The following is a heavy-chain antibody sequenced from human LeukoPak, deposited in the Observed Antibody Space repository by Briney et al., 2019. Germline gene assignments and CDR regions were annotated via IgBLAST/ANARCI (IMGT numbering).Heavy chain of an antibody. Sequence: GGSLRLSCAASGFTFSSYAMSWVRQAPGKGLEWVSGISGSGTSTFYADSVRGRFTISRDHSKNTLYLQMNSLRAGDTAVYYCAKAYSSGQRATYYYGMDVWGQGTTVTVSS. D-gene: IGHD6-19*01. CDR3: AKAYSSGQRATYYYGMDV. CDR2: ISGSGTST. J-gene: IGHJ6*02. CDR1: GFTFSSYA. V-gene: IGHV3-23*01.